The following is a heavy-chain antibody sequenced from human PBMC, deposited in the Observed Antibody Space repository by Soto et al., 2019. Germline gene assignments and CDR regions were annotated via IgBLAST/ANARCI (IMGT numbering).Heavy chain of an antibody. D-gene: IGHD3-16*02. CDR3: AHRVWLITFGGVIVHAWFDP. J-gene: IGHJ5*02. V-gene: IGHV2-5*02. CDR2: IYWDDDK. CDR1: GFSLSTSGVG. Sequence: SGPTLVNPTQTLTLTCTFSGFSLSTSGVGVGWIRQPPGKALEWLALIYWDDDKRYSPSLKSRLTITKDTSKNQVVLTMTNMDPVDTATYYCAHRVWLITFGGVIVHAWFDPWGQGTLVTVSS.